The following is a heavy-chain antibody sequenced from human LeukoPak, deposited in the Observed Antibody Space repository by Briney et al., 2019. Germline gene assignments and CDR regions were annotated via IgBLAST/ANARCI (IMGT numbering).Heavy chain of an antibody. V-gene: IGHV3-7*01. J-gene: IGHJ4*02. D-gene: IGHD6-19*01. CDR3: SGRSGFSSIY. CDR2: IKPEGSDR. CDR1: GFSFSIHW. Sequence: GGSLRLSCAASGFSFSIHWMNWVRQAPGGGLEWLANIKPEGSDRYYVDSVRGRFTNPRDNDKTLVYLQIDSPRTEDTGVYYCSGRSGFSSIYWGQGTLVKVSS.